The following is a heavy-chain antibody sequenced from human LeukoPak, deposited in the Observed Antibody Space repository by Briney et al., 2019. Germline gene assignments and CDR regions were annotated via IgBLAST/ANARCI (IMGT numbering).Heavy chain of an antibody. CDR3: ARDRDWAFDY. CDR2: ISYNNNIR. Sequence: PGGSLRLSCAASGFTFSSYWMSWVRQAPGKGLEWVSYISYNNNIRSYADSVKGRFTISRDNAKNSLYLQMDSLRDEDTAVYYCARDRDWAFDYWGQGILVTVSS. D-gene: IGHD3-9*01. J-gene: IGHJ4*02. V-gene: IGHV3-48*02. CDR1: GFTFSSYW.